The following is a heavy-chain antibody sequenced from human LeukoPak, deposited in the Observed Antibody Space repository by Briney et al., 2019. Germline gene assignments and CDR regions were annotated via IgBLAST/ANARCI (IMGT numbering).Heavy chain of an antibody. CDR1: GGTFSSYA. D-gene: IGHD5-24*01. Sequence: ASVKVSCKASGGTFSSYAISWVRQAPGQGLEWMGRIIPILGIANYAQKFQGRVTITADKSTSTAYMELSSLRSEDTAVYYCASSRDGYNIFDYWGQGTLVTVSS. V-gene: IGHV1-69*04. CDR3: ASSRDGYNIFDY. J-gene: IGHJ4*02. CDR2: IIPILGIA.